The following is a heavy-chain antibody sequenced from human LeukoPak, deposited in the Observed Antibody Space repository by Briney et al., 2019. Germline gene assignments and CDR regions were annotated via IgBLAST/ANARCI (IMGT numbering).Heavy chain of an antibody. CDR1: GYTFTGYY. Sequence: ASVKVSCKASGYTFTGYYMHWVRQAPGQGLERMGWINPNSGGTNYAQKFQGRVTMTRDTSISTAYMELSRLRSDDTAVYYCERPRGAKHGWYFDLWGRGTLVTVSS. CDR2: INPNSGGT. CDR3: ERPRGAKHGWYFDL. J-gene: IGHJ2*01. D-gene: IGHD3-10*01. V-gene: IGHV1-2*02.